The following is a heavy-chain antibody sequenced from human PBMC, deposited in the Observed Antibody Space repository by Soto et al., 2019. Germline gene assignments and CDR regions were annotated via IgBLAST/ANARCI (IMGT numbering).Heavy chain of an antibody. J-gene: IGHJ6*02. D-gene: IGHD3-10*01. V-gene: IGHV1-69*02. Sequence: QVQLVQSGAEVKKPGSSVKVSCKASGGTFSTYTISWVRQAPGQGLEWMGRIISLLGIVNYAQKFQDRVTXTADKSTSTAYMELSSLRSEDTAVYYCARSTGMIYYSGLDVWGQGTTVTVSS. CDR3: ARSTGMIYYSGLDV. CDR1: GGTFSTYT. CDR2: IISLLGIV.